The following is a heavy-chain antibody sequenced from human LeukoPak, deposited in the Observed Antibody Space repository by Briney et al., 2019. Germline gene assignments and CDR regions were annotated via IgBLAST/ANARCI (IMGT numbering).Heavy chain of an antibody. Sequence: SQTLSLTCAVYGVSFSGYYWSWIRQPPGKGLEWIGEINHSGSTNYNPSLRSRVTISVDTSKNQFSLKLSSVTAADTAVYYCARGRWELRGYVQHWGQGTLVTVSS. V-gene: IGHV4-34*01. CDR3: ARGRWELRGYVQH. D-gene: IGHD1-26*01. CDR1: GVSFSGYY. J-gene: IGHJ1*01. CDR2: INHSGST.